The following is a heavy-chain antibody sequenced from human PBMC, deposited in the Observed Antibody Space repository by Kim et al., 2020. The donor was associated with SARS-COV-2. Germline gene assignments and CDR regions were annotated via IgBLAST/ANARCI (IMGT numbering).Heavy chain of an antibody. V-gene: IGHV3-30*03. D-gene: IGHD2-21*02. Sequence: GRSLRLSCAASGFSFSSYGMHWVRQAPGKGLEWVAVISYDGSNKYYADSVKGRFTISRDNSKNTLFLQMNSLRAEDTAVYYCASRGGGDWNYFDYWGQGTLVTVSS. CDR3: ASRGGGDWNYFDY. CDR1: GFSFSSYG. J-gene: IGHJ4*02. CDR2: ISYDGSNK.